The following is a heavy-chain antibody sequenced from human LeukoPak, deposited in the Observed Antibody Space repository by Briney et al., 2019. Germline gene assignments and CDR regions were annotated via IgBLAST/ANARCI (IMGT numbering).Heavy chain of an antibody. Sequence: GGSLRLSCAASGFTFSSYEMNWVRQAPGKGLEWVSYISSSGSTIYYADSVKGRFTISRDNAKNSLYLQMNSLRAEDTAVYYCARGRQNSGSYSDAFDIWGQGTMVTVSS. D-gene: IGHD1-26*01. CDR2: ISSSGSTI. V-gene: IGHV3-48*03. CDR1: GFTFSSYE. J-gene: IGHJ3*02. CDR3: ARGRQNSGSYSDAFDI.